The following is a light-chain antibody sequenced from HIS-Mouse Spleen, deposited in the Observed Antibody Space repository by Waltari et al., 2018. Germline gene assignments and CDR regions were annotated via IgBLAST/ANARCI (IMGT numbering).Light chain of an antibody. CDR2: DNN. Sequence: QSVLTQPPSVSAAPGQKVTIPCSGSRSNIGNNDVSWYQQLPGTAPKLLIYDNNKRPSGIPDRFSGSKSGTSATLGITGLQTGDEADYYCGTWDSSLSAVVFGGGTKLTVL. J-gene: IGLJ2*01. V-gene: IGLV1-51*01. CDR1: RSNIGNND. CDR3: GTWDSSLSAVV.